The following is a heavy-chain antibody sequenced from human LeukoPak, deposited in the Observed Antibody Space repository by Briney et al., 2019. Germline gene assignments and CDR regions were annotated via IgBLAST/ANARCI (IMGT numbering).Heavy chain of an antibody. CDR3: ASQNRAYCSGGSCYSGYYYYYYYMDV. CDR1: GGSFSGYY. V-gene: IGHV4-34*01. J-gene: IGHJ6*03. D-gene: IGHD2-15*01. CDR2: INHSGST. Sequence: PSETLSLTCAVYGGSFSGYYWSWIRQPPGKGLEWIGEINHSGSTNYNPSLKSRVTISVDTSKNQFSLKLSSVTAADTAVYYCASQNRAYCSGGSCYSGYYYYYYYMDVWGKGTTITVSS.